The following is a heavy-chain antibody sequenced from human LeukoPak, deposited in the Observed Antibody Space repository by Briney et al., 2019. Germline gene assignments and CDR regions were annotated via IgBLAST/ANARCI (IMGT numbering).Heavy chain of an antibody. J-gene: IGHJ3*02. D-gene: IGHD3-3*01. V-gene: IGHV4-39*01. CDR3: ARPHPNNYDFWSTPNAFDI. CDR1: GGSISSGGYY. CDR2: IYYSGST. Sequence: PSETLSLTCTVSGGSISSGGYYWSWIRQPPGKGLEWIGSIYYSGSTYYNPSLKSRVTISVDTSKNQFSLKLSSVTAADTAVYYCARPHPNNYDFWSTPNAFDIWGQGTMVTVSS.